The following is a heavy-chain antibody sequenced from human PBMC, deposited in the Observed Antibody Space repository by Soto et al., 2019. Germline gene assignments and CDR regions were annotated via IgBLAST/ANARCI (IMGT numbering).Heavy chain of an antibody. CDR1: GYTFTSYG. Sequence: ASVKVSCKASGYTFTSYGISWVRQAPGQGLEWMGWISADNGNTNYAQKLQGRVTMTADTSTDTAYMELSSLRSDDTAVYSCASTNSGYSYGYLPDVYWG. D-gene: IGHD5-18*01. CDR2: ISADNGNT. CDR3: ASTNSGYSYGYLPDVY. J-gene: IGHJ4*01. V-gene: IGHV1-18*01.